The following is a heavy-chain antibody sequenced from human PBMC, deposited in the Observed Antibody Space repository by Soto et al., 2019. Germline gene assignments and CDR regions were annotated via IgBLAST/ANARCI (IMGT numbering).Heavy chain of an antibody. CDR2: IIPIFGTA. Sequence: QVQLVQSGAEVKKPGSSVKVSCKASGGTFSSYAISWVRQAPGQGLEWMGGIIPIFGTANYAHKFQGRVTITAEESTSTAYMELSSLRSEDTAVYYCARDPGYHGSRKGWFDPWGQGTLVTVSS. V-gene: IGHV1-69*01. CDR1: GGTFSSYA. D-gene: IGHD3-10*01. CDR3: ARDPGYHGSRKGWFDP. J-gene: IGHJ5*02.